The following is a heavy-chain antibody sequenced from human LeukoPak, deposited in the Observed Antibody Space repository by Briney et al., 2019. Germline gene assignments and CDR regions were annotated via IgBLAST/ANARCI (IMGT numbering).Heavy chain of an antibody. D-gene: IGHD3-10*01. CDR1: GFTFSSYG. CDR3: ARFYGSGSYYPTYGMDV. CDR2: IWYDGSNK. J-gene: IGHJ6*04. V-gene: IGHV3-33*01. Sequence: GGSLRLSCAASGFTFSSYGMHWVRQAPGKGLEWVAVIWYDGSNKYYADSVKGRFTISRDNSKNTQYLQMNSLRAEDTAVYYCARFYGSGSYYPTYGMDVWGKGTTVTVSS.